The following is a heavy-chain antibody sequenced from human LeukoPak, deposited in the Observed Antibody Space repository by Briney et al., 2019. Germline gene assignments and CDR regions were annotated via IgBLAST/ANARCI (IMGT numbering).Heavy chain of an antibody. Sequence: GGSLRLSCAASGFTFSSYAMHWVRQAPGKGLEWVSYISSSGSTIYYADSVKGRFTISRDNAKNSLYLQMNSLRAEDTAVYYCANLPRGGSKDYYDSSGYDYWGQGTLVTVSS. V-gene: IGHV3-48*03. J-gene: IGHJ4*02. CDR1: GFTFSSYA. CDR3: ANLPRGGSKDYYDSSGYDY. CDR2: ISSSGSTI. D-gene: IGHD3-22*01.